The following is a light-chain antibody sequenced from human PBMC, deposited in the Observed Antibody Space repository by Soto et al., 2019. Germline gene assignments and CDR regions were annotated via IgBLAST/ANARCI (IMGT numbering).Light chain of an antibody. CDR1: QSVSDSS. V-gene: IGKV3-20*01. CDR3: QQYGSSLSIT. J-gene: IGKJ5*01. Sequence: EIVLTQSPGTLSVSPGERATLSCRASQSVSDSSLAWYHQKPGQAPRLLIYGASRRATGIPDTFSGSGSGTDFTLTISRLEPEDFAVYYCQQYGSSLSITFGQGTRLEIK. CDR2: GAS.